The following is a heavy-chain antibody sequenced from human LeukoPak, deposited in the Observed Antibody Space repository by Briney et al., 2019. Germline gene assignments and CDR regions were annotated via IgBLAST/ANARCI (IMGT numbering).Heavy chain of an antibody. J-gene: IGHJ6*03. CDR3: ARGTILLWFGELPMDV. V-gene: IGHV1-46*01. D-gene: IGHD3-10*01. CDR2: INPSGGST. Sequence: ASVKVSCKASGYTFTSYYMHWVRQAPGQGLEWMGIINPSGGSTSYAQKFQGRVTMTRDMSTSTVYMELSSLRSEDTAVYYCARGTILLWFGELPMDVWGKGTTATVSS. CDR1: GYTFTSYY.